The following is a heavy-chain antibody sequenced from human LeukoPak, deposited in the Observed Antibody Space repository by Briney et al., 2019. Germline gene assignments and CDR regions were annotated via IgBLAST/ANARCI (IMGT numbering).Heavy chain of an antibody. V-gene: IGHV3-21*01. J-gene: IGHJ4*02. CDR2: ISSSSSYI. D-gene: IGHD4-11*01. CDR3: ATSPWAVTERLLFDY. Sequence: GGSLRLSCAASGFTFSSYSMNWVRQAPGKGLEWVSSISSSSSYIYYADSVKGRFTISRDNAKNSPYLQMNSLRAEDTAVYYCATSPWAVTERLLFDYWGQGTLVTVSS. CDR1: GFTFSSYS.